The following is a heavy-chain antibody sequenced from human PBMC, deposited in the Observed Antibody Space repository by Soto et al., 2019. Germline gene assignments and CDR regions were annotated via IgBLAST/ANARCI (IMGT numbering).Heavy chain of an antibody. CDR3: ARDIRAFDI. CDR1: GFTFSSYG. V-gene: IGHV3-33*01. CDR2: IWYDGSNK. Sequence: PGGSLRLSCAASGFTFSSYGMHWVRQAPGKGLEWVAVIWYDGSNKYYADSVKGRFTISRDNSKNTPYLQMNSLRAEDTAVYYCARDIRAFDIWGQGTMVTVSS. J-gene: IGHJ3*02. D-gene: IGHD1-20*01.